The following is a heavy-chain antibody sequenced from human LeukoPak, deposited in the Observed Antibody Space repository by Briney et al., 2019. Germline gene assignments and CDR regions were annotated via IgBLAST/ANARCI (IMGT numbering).Heavy chain of an antibody. D-gene: IGHD4-23*01. CDR1: GFTFSGYW. J-gene: IGHJ4*02. CDR3: ARDRYYGGISVPLDY. CDR2: INSDGSST. Sequence: PGGSLRLSCAASGFTFSGYWMHWVRQAPGKGLVWVSCINSDGSSTSYADSVKGRFTISRDNAKSTLYLQMNSLRAEDTAVYYCARDRYYGGISVPLDYWGQGTLVTVSS. V-gene: IGHV3-74*01.